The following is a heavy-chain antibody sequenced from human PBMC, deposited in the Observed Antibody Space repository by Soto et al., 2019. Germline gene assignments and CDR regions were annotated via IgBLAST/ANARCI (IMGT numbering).Heavy chain of an antibody. Sequence: ATVEVTCKTSVYTFTGYYIHCVRPAPGQGLEWMGWINPNSGGTNSAQKFQGRVTMTRDTSTSTAYMELSRLRSDDTAVYYCARLDTVMVMGHFYYGMDVWGQGTTVTV. CDR1: VYTFTGYY. J-gene: IGHJ6*02. D-gene: IGHD5-18*01. V-gene: IGHV1-2*02. CDR3: ARLDTVMVMGHFYYGMDV. CDR2: INPNSGGT.